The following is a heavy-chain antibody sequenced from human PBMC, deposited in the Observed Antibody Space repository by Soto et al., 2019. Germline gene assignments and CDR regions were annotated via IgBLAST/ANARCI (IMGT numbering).Heavy chain of an antibody. D-gene: IGHD3-16*01. Sequence: GGSLRLSCGAPGVTFKDYGMHWVRQAPGKGLEWVAVISYDGKQTYYADSVKGRFTISKDKYKRTLFLQMNSLRVDDTAVYYCARDGWGSNWYFDLWGRGTLVTVSS. CDR1: GVTFKDYG. CDR3: ARDGWGSNWYFDL. CDR2: ISYDGKQT. J-gene: IGHJ2*01. V-gene: IGHV3-30*03.